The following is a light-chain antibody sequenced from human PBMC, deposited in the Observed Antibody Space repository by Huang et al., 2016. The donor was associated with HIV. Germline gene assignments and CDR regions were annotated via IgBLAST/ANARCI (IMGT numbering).Light chain of an antibody. V-gene: IGKV2-30*02. CDR3: MQGTHWPPYT. CDR2: KVC. Sequence: SLPCTLGQPASISYRSSQSLGHSDGNTYLNWVQQRLGQSPRRLIYKVCNRDSGVPDRFSGSGSGTDITLKISRVEAEDVGVYYCMQGTHWPPYTFGQGTKLEIK. CDR1: QSLGHSDGNTY. J-gene: IGKJ2*01.